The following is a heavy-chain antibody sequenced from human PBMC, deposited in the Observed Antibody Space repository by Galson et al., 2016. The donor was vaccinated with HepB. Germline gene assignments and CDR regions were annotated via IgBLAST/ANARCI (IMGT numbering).Heavy chain of an antibody. Sequence: SVKVSCKASGFTFSNFGFTWVRQAPGQGLEWLGWISAYNGGENYAQRVLGRLTMKTDTSTNTAYMELGSLTSDDTAIYYCVRGSSRVRTDFWGQGTLVTVSS. CDR2: ISAYNGGE. V-gene: IGHV1-18*04. CDR3: VRGSSRVRTDF. CDR1: GFTFSNFG. D-gene: IGHD4-17*01. J-gene: IGHJ4*02.